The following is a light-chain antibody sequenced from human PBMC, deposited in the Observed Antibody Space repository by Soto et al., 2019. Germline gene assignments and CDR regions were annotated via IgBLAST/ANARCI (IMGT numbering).Light chain of an antibody. CDR1: SGDVGGYNY. V-gene: IGLV2-14*03. CDR3: SSYTNINTLV. J-gene: IGLJ2*01. Sequence: QSALTQPASVSGSPGHSISISSTGTSGDVGGYNYVSWYQHHPGKVPKLIIFDVNNRPSGVSDRFSGSKSGNAASLTISGLKSEDEADYYCSSYTNINTLVFGGGTKLTVL. CDR2: DVN.